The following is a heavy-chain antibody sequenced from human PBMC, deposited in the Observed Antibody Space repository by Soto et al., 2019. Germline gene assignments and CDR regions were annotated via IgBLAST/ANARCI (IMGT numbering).Heavy chain of an antibody. Sequence: PSETLSLTCAVYGGSFSGYYWSWIRQPPGKGLEWIGEINHSGSTNYNPSLKSRVTISVDTSKNQFSLKLSSVTAADTAVYYCARPRRWLRYEYRGYDYPRHFDYWGQGTLVTVSS. CDR1: GGSFSGYY. V-gene: IGHV4-34*01. CDR3: ARPRRWLRYEYRGYDYPRHFDY. D-gene: IGHD5-12*01. J-gene: IGHJ4*02. CDR2: INHSGST.